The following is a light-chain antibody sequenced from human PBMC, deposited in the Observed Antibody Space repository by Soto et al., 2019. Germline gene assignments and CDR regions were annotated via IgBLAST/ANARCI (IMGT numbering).Light chain of an antibody. J-gene: IGLJ2*01. CDR1: SGSIGSNF. V-gene: IGLV6-57*03. CDR3: QSYHTATVI. CDR2: GDN. Sequence: NFMLTQPHSVSESPGKTVTISCTRSSGSIGSNFVQWYQLRPGSAPTTVIYGDNQRPSGVPDRFSDSIDSSSNSASLPISGLKPDDEADYFCQSYHTATVILGGGTKLTV.